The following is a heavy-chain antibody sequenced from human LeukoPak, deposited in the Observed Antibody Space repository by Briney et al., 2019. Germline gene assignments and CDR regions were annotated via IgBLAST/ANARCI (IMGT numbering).Heavy chain of an antibody. CDR2: IYYSGST. CDR1: GGSISSSSYY. Sequence: SETLSLTCTVSGGSISSSSYYWGWIRQPPGKGLEWIGSIYYSGSTYYNPSLKSRVTISVDTSKNQFSLKLSSVTAADTAVYYCARRTYQLPFFDYWGQGTLVTASS. CDR3: ARRTYQLPFFDY. V-gene: IGHV4-39*01. J-gene: IGHJ4*02. D-gene: IGHD2-2*01.